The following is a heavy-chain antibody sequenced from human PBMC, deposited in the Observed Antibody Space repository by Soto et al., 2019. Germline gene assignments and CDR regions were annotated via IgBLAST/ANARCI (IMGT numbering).Heavy chain of an antibody. CDR3: ARDRTFDY. CDR1: GFTFSSYG. CDR2: XWXXXSXX. J-gene: IGHJ4*02. Sequence: GGSLRLSCAASGFTFSSYGMHWVRQAPGXGLEXXXVXWXXXSXXXXADSVKGRFTISRDNSKNTLYLQMNSMRAEDTAVYYCARDRTFDYWGQGTLVTVSS. V-gene: IGHV3-33*01. D-gene: IGHD1-7*01.